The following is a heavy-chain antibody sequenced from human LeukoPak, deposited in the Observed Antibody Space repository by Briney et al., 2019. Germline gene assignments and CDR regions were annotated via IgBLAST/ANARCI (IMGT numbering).Heavy chain of an antibody. CDR1: GFTFSSYG. J-gene: IGHJ4*02. D-gene: IGHD3-22*01. V-gene: IGHV3-33*06. CDR2: IWYDGSNK. Sequence: GGSLRLSCAASGFTFSSYGMHWVRQAPGKGLEWVAVIWYDGSNKYYADSVKGRLTISRDNSKNTLYLQMNSLRAEDTAVYYCAKMADYYYDSSGPFDYWGQGTLVTVSS. CDR3: AKMADYYYDSSGPFDY.